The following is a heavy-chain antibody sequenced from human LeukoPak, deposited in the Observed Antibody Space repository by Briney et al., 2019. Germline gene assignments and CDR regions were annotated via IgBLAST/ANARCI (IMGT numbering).Heavy chain of an antibody. CDR2: INPSSGDT. Sequence: GASVKVSCKASGYTLTNYYIHWVRQAPGQGLQWMGWINPSSGDTNYAQRFQGWVTMTSDTSISTAYMELSSLSSADTAVYYCARDPGTPFDSWGQGTQVSVSS. CDR1: GYTLTNYY. D-gene: IGHD2-15*01. V-gene: IGHV1-2*04. J-gene: IGHJ4*02. CDR3: ARDPGTPFDS.